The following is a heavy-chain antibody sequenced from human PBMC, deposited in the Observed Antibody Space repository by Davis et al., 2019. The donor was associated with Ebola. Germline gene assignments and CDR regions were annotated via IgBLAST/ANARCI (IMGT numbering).Heavy chain of an antibody. V-gene: IGHV3-11*06. Sequence: GESLKISCAASGFTLSDYYMSWVRQAPGKGLEWIAYITHIETYTNYADSVKGRFTISRDSAKNSLYLQMNSLRADETAVYYCARYIITPGGVPHFDHWGQGTQVSVSS. D-gene: IGHD3-16*01. CDR1: GFTLSDYY. CDR2: ITHIETYT. J-gene: IGHJ4*02. CDR3: ARYIITPGGVPHFDH.